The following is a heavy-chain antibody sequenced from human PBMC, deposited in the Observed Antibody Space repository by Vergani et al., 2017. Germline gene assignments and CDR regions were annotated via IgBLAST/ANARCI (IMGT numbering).Heavy chain of an antibody. V-gene: IGHV1-24*01. CDR3: ATGRAPNDYGDYGLYYYDMDV. CDR2: FDPEDGET. D-gene: IGHD4-17*01. Sequence: QVQLVQSGAEVKKPGASVKVSCKVSGYTLTELSMHWVRQAPGQGIEWMGGFDPEDGETIYAQKFQGRVTMTEDTSTDTAYMELRSLRSEDTAVYYCATGRAPNDYGDYGLYYYDMDVWGKGTTVTVSS. J-gene: IGHJ6*03. CDR1: GYTLTELS.